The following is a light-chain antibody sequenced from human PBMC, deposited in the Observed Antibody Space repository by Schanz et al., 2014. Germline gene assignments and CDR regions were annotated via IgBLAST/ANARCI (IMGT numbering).Light chain of an antibody. CDR3: QQYGTSPGT. CDR2: GAS. Sequence: EIVMTQSPGTLPVSPGERVTLSCRASQSVSSNLAWYQQKPGQAPRLLIYGASSRATGIPDRFSGSGSGTDFTLTISRLEPEDFAVYYCQQYGTSPGTFGQGTKLEIK. V-gene: IGKV3-20*01. J-gene: IGKJ2*01. CDR1: QSVSSN.